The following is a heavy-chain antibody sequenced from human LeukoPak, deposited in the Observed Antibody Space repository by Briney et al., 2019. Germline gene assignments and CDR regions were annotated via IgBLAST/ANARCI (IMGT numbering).Heavy chain of an antibody. Sequence: GGSLRLSCAASGFTFSSYAMSWVRQAPGKGLEWVSAVSGSGGSTYYADSVKGRFTISRDNSKNTLYLQMNSLRAEDTAVYYCAKSIALGTNGYWGQGTLVAVSS. CDR3: AKSIALGTNGY. V-gene: IGHV3-23*01. D-gene: IGHD1-1*01. CDR2: VSGSGGST. J-gene: IGHJ4*02. CDR1: GFTFSSYA.